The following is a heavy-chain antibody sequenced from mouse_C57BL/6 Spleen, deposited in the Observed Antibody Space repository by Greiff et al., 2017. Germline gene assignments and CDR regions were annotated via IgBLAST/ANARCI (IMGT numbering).Heavy chain of an antibody. Sequence: VQLQQSGLELVKPGASVKISCKASGYAFSSSWMNWVKQRPGQGLEWIGRIYPGDGDTNYNGKFKGKATLTAYKSSSTAYMQLSSLTSEDSAVYFCARSTLYGSSHWGQGTLVTVSA. V-gene: IGHV1-82*01. CDR2: IYPGDGDT. CDR1: GYAFSSSW. CDR3: ARSTLYGSSH. D-gene: IGHD1-1*01. J-gene: IGHJ3*01.